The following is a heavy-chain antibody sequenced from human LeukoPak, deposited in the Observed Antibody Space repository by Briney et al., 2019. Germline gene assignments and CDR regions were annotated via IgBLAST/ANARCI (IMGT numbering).Heavy chain of an antibody. Sequence: PGGSLRLSCAASGFTFSSYEMNWVRQAPGKGMEWVSYISSSGSTIYYADSVKGRFTISRDNSKNTLYLQMNSLRAEDTAVYYCAKDRDRTYYYYYMDVWGKGTTVTISS. CDR3: AKDRDRTYYYYYMDV. V-gene: IGHV3-48*03. D-gene: IGHD2-15*01. CDR1: GFTFSSYE. J-gene: IGHJ6*03. CDR2: ISSSGSTI.